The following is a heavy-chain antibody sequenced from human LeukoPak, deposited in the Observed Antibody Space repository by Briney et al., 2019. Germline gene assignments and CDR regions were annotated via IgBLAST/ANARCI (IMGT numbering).Heavy chain of an antibody. J-gene: IGHJ4*02. Sequence: GGSLRLSCAASGFTFSSYVMSWVRQAPGKGLEWVSAISSNGGSTYYADSVKGRFTISRDNSKNTLYLQMSGLRAEDTAVYYCATDLYSSSSDYWGRGALVTVSS. CDR2: ISSNGGST. CDR1: GFTFSSYV. D-gene: IGHD6-6*01. V-gene: IGHV3-23*01. CDR3: ATDLYSSSSDY.